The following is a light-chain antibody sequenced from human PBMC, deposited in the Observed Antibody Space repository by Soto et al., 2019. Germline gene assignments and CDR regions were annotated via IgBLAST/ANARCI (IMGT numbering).Light chain of an antibody. Sequence: QSVLTQPASVSGSPGQSITISCTGTSSDVGGFNYVSWYQQHPGKAPKLIIYAVSNRPSGVSNRFSGSKSGNTASLTISGLQAEDEADYYCSSYTSSSTQVFGTGTKLTVL. V-gene: IGLV2-14*01. CDR3: SSYTSSSTQV. J-gene: IGLJ1*01. CDR2: AVS. CDR1: SSDVGGFNY.